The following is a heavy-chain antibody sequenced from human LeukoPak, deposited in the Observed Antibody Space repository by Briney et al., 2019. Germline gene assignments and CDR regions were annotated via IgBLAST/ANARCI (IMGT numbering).Heavy chain of an antibody. CDR3: ARSSPNHGDYGEWCYFDY. J-gene: IGHJ4*02. Sequence: GASVKVSCKASGGTFSSYAISWVRQAPGQGLEWMGGIIPIFGTANYAQKFQGRVTITTDESTSTAYMELSSLRSEDTAVYYCARSSPNHGDYGEWCYFDYWGQGTLVTVSS. CDR2: IIPIFGTA. V-gene: IGHV1-69*05. CDR1: GGTFSSYA. D-gene: IGHD4-17*01.